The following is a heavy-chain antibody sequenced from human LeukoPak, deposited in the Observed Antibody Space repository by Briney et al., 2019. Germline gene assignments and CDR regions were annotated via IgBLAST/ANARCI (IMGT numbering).Heavy chain of an antibody. CDR3: AKWGVGNRNSIPVPYFDY. CDR2: ISGSGGST. J-gene: IGHJ4*02. CDR1: GFTFSSYA. D-gene: IGHD1-14*01. Sequence: GGSLRLSCAASGFTFSSYAMSWVRQAPGKGLEWVSAISGSGGSTYYADSVKGRFTISRDNSKNTLYLQMNSLRAEDTAVYYCAKWGVGNRNSIPVPYFDYWGQGTLVTVSS. V-gene: IGHV3-23*01.